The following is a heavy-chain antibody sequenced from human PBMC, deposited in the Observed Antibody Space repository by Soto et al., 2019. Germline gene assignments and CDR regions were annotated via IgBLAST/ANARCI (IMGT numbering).Heavy chain of an antibody. CDR3: ARGDFIVVVPAAMRDYYYYYMDV. Sequence: ASVKVSCKASGYTFTGYYMHWVRQAPGQGLEWMGWINPNSGGTNYAQKFQGWVTMTRDTSISTAYMELSRLRSDDTAVYYCARGDFIVVVPAAMRDYYYYYMDVCGKGTTVTVSS. J-gene: IGHJ6*03. CDR1: GYTFTGYY. V-gene: IGHV1-2*04. D-gene: IGHD2-2*01. CDR2: INPNSGGT.